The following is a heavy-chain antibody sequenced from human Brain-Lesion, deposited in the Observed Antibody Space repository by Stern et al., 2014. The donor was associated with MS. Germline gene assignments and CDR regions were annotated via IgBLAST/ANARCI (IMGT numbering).Heavy chain of an antibody. D-gene: IGHD2-2*01. CDR1: GGSISSGGYY. CDR2: IFNSGST. J-gene: IGHJ6*02. V-gene: IGHV4-61*02. CDR3: ARGRVVPGFQYYATDV. Sequence: VQLVESGPGLVKPSQTLSLSCTVSGGSISSGGYYWSWIRQPAGKGLEWIGRIFNSGSTSYNPPLKGRATISKDTSKNQFPLRPNSMTAADTAVYYCARGRVVPGFQYYATDVWGQGTTVIVSS.